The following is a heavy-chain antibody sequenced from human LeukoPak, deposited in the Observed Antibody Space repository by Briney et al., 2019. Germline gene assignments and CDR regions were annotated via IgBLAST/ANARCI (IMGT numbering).Heavy chain of an antibody. CDR3: ARVGRGPGTNYDFFDY. D-gene: IGHD3-3*01. J-gene: IGHJ4*02. V-gene: IGHV1-69*13. CDR1: GGTFSSYA. Sequence: SVKVSCKASGGTFSSYAISWVRQAPGQGLEWMGGIIPIFGTANYAQKFQGRVTITADESTSTAYMELSSLRSEDTAVYYCARVGRGPGTNYDFFDYWGQGTLVTVSS. CDR2: IIPIFGTA.